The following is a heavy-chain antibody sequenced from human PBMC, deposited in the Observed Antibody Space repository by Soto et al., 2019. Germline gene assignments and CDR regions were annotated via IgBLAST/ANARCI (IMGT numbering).Heavy chain of an antibody. V-gene: IGHV3-33*06. D-gene: IGHD6-19*01. CDR2: IWYDGSIK. Sequence: GGSLRLSCVASGFAVSTSVIHGVRQAPGKGLEWVAVIWYDGSIKYYADSVKGRFTISRDNSKNTLYLQINSLRAEDTAVYYCAKGVPGIAVAGTGYFQHWGQGTLVTVSS. CDR1: GFAVSTSV. CDR3: AKGVPGIAVAGTGYFQH. J-gene: IGHJ1*01.